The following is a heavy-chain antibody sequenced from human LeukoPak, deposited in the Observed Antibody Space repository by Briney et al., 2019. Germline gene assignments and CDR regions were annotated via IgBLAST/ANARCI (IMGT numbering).Heavy chain of an antibody. V-gene: IGHV1-69*04. D-gene: IGHD3-10*01. Sequence: ASVKVSCKASGGTFSSYAISWVRQAPGQGLEWMGRIIPILGIANYAQKFQSRVTITADKSTSTAYMELSSLRSEDTAVYYCARDAGGVFTSDYWGQGTLVTVSS. CDR2: IIPILGIA. CDR3: ARDAGGVFTSDY. J-gene: IGHJ4*02. CDR1: GGTFSSYA.